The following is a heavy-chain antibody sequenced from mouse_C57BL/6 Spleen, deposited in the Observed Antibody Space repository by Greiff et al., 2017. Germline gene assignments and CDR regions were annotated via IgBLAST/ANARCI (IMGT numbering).Heavy chain of an antibody. J-gene: IGHJ4*01. D-gene: IGHD1-1*01. CDR3: SRSITTVEGYAMDY. Sequence: EVKLQESGPELVKPGASVKISCKASGYSFTGYYMNWVKQSPEKSLEWIGEINPSTGGTTYNQKFKAKATLTVDKSSSTAYMQLKSLTSEDSAVYYCSRSITTVEGYAMDYWGQGTSVTVSS. CDR2: INPSTGGT. CDR1: GYSFTGYY. V-gene: IGHV1-42*01.